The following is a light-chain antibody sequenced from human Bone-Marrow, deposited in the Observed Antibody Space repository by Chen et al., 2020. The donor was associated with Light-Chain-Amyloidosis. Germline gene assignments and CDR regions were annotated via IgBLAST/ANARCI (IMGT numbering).Light chain of an antibody. V-gene: IGLV3-25*03. Sequence: SYELTQSPSVSVSPGQTARITCSGDDLPTKYAYCYQQKPGQAPVLVIHRDTERPSGSSERFSGCSSGTTATVTISGGQAEDEADYHCQSADSSGTYEVIFGGGTKLTVL. CDR3: QSADSSGTYEVI. J-gene: IGLJ2*01. CDR2: RDT. CDR1: DLPTKY.